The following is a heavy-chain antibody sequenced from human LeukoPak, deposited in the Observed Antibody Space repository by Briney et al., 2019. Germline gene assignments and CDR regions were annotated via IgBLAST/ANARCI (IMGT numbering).Heavy chain of an antibody. CDR1: RYTFTSHG. CDR2: IGAYNGNT. J-gene: IGHJ4*02. D-gene: IGHD3-22*01. Sequence: ASVKVSCMAWRYTFTSHGFSWVRQAPGQGLEWMGWIGAYNGNTNYAQKFQDRVTMTTYTSPSTAYMELRSLRSDDTAVYYCAATQDYYDSSGSLGNFDYWGQGTLVTVSS. V-gene: IGHV1-18*01. CDR3: AATQDYYDSSGSLGNFDY.